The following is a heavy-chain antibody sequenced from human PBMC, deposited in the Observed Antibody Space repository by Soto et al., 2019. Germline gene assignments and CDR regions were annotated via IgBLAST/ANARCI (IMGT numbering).Heavy chain of an antibody. CDR3: AKDSHYYGSGSYYG. D-gene: IGHD3-10*01. CDR1: GFTFISYA. Sequence: EVQLLESGGGLVQPGGSLRLSCAASGFTFISYAMSWVRQAPGKGLEWVSGISGSGGTTYYTDSVKGRFTISRDNSKNTLYLQMSSLRAEDTAVYYCAKDSHYYGSGSYYGWGQGTLVTVSS. V-gene: IGHV3-23*01. CDR2: ISGSGGTT. J-gene: IGHJ4*02.